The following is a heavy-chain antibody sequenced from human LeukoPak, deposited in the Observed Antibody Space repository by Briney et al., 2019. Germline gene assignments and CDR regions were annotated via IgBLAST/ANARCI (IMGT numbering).Heavy chain of an antibody. D-gene: IGHD5-18*01. CDR1: GGSISSYY. V-gene: IGHV4-59*01. CDR2: IYYSGST. Sequence: SETLSLTCTVSGGSISSYYWSWIRQPPGKGLEWIGYIYYSGSTNYNPSLKSRVTISVDTSKNQFSLKLSSVTAAATAVYYCARALPVDTAMVTGFDYWGQGTLVTVSS. CDR3: ARALPVDTAMVTGFDY. J-gene: IGHJ4*02.